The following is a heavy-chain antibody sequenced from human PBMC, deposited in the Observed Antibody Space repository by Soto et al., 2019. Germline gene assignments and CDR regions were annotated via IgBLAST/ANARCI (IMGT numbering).Heavy chain of an antibody. CDR1: GGSISSGDYY. CDR2: IYYSGST. CDR3: ARVRVDYYDSSGYYLFDY. D-gene: IGHD3-22*01. Sequence: SETLSLTCTVSGGSISSGDYYWSWIRQPPGKGLEWIGYIYYSGSTYYNPSLKSRVTISIDTSKNQFSLKLSSVTAADTAVYYCARVRVDYYDSSGYYLFDYWGQGTLVTVSS. J-gene: IGHJ4*02. V-gene: IGHV4-30-4*01.